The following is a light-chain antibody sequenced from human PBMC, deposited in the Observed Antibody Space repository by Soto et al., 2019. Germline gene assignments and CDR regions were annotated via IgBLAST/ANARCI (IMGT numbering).Light chain of an antibody. CDR2: RNS. V-gene: IGLV1-47*01. CDR3: ASWDDSLSGFVV. CDR1: SSNIGSNY. J-gene: IGLJ2*01. Sequence: QSVLTQPPSASGTPGQRVTISFSGSSSNIGSNYVFWYQQLPGTAPKVLMYRNSQRPSGVPDRFSGSKSGTSASLAISGRRSEDEADYYCASWDDSLSGFVVFGGGTKVTVL.